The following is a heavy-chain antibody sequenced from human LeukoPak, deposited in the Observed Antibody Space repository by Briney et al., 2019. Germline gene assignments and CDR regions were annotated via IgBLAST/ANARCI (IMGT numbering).Heavy chain of an antibody. CDR1: GFTFSSYA. J-gene: IGHJ3*02. CDR2: ISGSGGST. CDR3: ARDLAGAFDI. Sequence: GGSLRLSCAASGFTFSSYAMSWVRQAPGKGLEWVSAISGSGGSTYYADSVKGRFTISRDNSKNTLYLQMGSLRAEDMAVYYCARDLAGAFDIWGQGTMATVSS. V-gene: IGHV3-23*01.